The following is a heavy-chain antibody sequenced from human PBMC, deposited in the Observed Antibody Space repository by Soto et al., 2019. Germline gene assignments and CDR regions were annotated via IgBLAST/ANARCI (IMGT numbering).Heavy chain of an antibody. CDR2: TTATGGST. D-gene: IGHD3-3*02. V-gene: IGHV3-23*01. Sequence: EVQLLESGGGFVQPGGSLRLSCVVSGFMFRDYPMGWVRQAPGKGLEWVSATTATGGSTFYADSVKGRFTISRDNSINTLYLQMNNLRVEDSAVYSCAKRSIITAGAFDMWGQGTMVTVSS. CDR1: GFMFRDYP. J-gene: IGHJ3*02. CDR3: AKRSIITAGAFDM.